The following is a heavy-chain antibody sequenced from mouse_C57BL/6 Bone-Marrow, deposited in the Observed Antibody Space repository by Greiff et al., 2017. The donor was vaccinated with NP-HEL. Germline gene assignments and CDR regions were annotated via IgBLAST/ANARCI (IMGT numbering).Heavy chain of an antibody. D-gene: IGHD1-1*01. CDR2: IDPANGNT. CDR3: ARGGITTVVATDFDY. V-gene: IGHV14-3*01. J-gene: IGHJ2*01. CDR1: GFNIKNTY. Sequence: DVQLQESVAELVRPGASVKLSCTASGFNIKNTYMHWVKQRPEQGLEWIGRIDPANGNTKYAPKFQGKATITADTSSNTAYLQLSSLTSEDTAIYYCARGGITTVVATDFDYWGQGTTLTVSS.